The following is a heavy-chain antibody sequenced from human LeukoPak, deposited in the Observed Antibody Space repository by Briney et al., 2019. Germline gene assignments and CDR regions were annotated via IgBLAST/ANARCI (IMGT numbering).Heavy chain of an antibody. D-gene: IGHD6-6*01. V-gene: IGHV3-7*03. CDR2: IKEDGTET. Sequence: GGSLRLSCAASGFMFSSNWMSWVRLAPGKGLEWVANIKEDGTETYYVDSVKGRFTISRDNAKNSLYLQMNSLRVEDTAVYYCARGPNSNWSGLDFWGQGTLVIVSS. CDR1: GFMFSSNW. J-gene: IGHJ4*02. CDR3: ARGPNSNWSGLDF.